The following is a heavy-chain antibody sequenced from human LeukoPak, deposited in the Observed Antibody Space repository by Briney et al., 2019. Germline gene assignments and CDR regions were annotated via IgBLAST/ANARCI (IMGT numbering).Heavy chain of an antibody. J-gene: IGHJ4*02. CDR2: ISGSGGST. CDR3: AKWSDIDCSGGSCYYLEEYYFDY. V-gene: IGHV3-23*01. Sequence: PGGSLRLSCAASGFTVSSNYMSWVRQAPGKGLEWVSAISGSGGSTYYADSVKGRFTISRDNSKNTLYLQMNSLRAEDTAVYYCAKWSDIDCSGGSCYYLEEYYFDYWGQGTLVTVSS. D-gene: IGHD2-15*01. CDR1: GFTVSSNY.